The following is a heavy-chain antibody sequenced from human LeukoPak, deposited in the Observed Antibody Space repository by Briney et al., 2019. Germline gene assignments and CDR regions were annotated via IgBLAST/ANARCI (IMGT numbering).Heavy chain of an antibody. J-gene: IGHJ4*02. CDR1: GFTFGDYA. D-gene: IGHD1-14*01. CDR3: TRVVSVANLDY. Sequence: PGGSLRLSCTASGFTFGDYAMSWFRQAPGNGLEWVGFIRSKAYGGTTEYAASVKGRFTISRDDSKSIAYLQMNSLKTEDTAVYYCTRVVSVANLDYWGQRTLVTVSS. CDR2: IRSKAYGGTT. V-gene: IGHV3-49*03.